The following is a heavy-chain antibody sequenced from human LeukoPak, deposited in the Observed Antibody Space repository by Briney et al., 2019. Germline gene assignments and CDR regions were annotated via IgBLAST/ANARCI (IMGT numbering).Heavy chain of an antibody. CDR2: LSGSGGST. CDR3: AKDRSSGCFDY. CDR1: GFTFGMYA. Sequence: GGSLRLSCAASGFTFGMYAMSWVRQAPGKGLEWVSTLSGSGGSTYYADSVKGRFTISGDESKNTLSLQMNSLRAEDTAVYYCAKDRSSGCFDYWGQGTLVTVSS. J-gene: IGHJ4*02. V-gene: IGHV3-23*01. D-gene: IGHD6-19*01.